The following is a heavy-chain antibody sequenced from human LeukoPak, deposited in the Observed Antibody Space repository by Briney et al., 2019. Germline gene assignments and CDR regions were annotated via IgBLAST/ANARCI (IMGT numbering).Heavy chain of an antibody. Sequence: SGTLSLTCAVSGDSISSSNWWSWVRQPPGKGLEWIGEIYHSGSTNYNSSLKGRVTISVDKSKNQFSLKLSSVTAADTAVYYCARVTYSGYDSHFDYWGQGTLVTVSS. V-gene: IGHV4-4*02. CDR3: ARVTYSGYDSHFDY. D-gene: IGHD5-12*01. CDR1: GDSISSSNW. J-gene: IGHJ4*02. CDR2: IYHSGST.